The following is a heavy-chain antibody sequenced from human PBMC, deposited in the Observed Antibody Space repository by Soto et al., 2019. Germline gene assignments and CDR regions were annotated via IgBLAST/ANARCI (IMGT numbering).Heavy chain of an antibody. CDR1: GYTFTGYY. J-gene: IGHJ3*02. D-gene: IGHD3-22*01. CDR2: INPNSGGT. V-gene: IGHV1-2*04. CDR3: ARGGIDSSGYPDAFDI. Sequence: ASVKVSCKASGYTFTGYYMHWVRQAPGQGLEWMGWINPNSGGTNYAQKFQGWVTMTRDTSISTAYMELSRLRSDDTAVYYYARGGIDSSGYPDAFDIWGQGTMVTVSS.